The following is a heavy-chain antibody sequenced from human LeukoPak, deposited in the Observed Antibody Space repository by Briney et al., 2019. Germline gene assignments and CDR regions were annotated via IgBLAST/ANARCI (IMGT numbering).Heavy chain of an antibody. Sequence: ASVKVSCKASGYTFTSYGISWVRQAPVQGLEWMGWISAYNGNTNYAQKLQGRVTMTTDTSTSTAYMELSSLRSEDTAVYYCAREGTVTTNYYYYMDVWGKGTTVTVSS. D-gene: IGHD4-17*01. CDR1: GYTFTSYG. CDR3: AREGTVTTNYYYYMDV. V-gene: IGHV1-18*01. CDR2: ISAYNGNT. J-gene: IGHJ6*03.